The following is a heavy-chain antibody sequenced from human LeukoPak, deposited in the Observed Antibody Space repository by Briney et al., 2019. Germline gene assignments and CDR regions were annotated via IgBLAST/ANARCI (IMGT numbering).Heavy chain of an antibody. J-gene: IGHJ2*01. D-gene: IGHD4-17*01. V-gene: IGHV5-51*01. Sequence: GESLKISCQSSGYNFTPYWIVWVRQMPGKGLEWMGITFAGYSYTIYSPSFQGQVTMSVDKSISTAFPQWSSLKASGTAMYYCARHFHPAETTGGYFDVWGRGTLVTVSA. CDR3: ARHFHPAETTGGYFDV. CDR2: TFAGYSYT. CDR1: GYNFTPYW.